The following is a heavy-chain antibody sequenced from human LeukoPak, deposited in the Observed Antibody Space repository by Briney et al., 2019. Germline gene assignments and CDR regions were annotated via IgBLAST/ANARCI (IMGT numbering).Heavy chain of an antibody. J-gene: IGHJ3*02. Sequence: PSETLSPTCTVSGGSISSYYWSWIRQPPGKGLEWIGYIYYSGSTNYNPSLKSRVTISVDTSKNQFSPKLSSVTAADTAVYYCARDGYNFAFDIWGQGTMVTVSS. CDR1: GGSISSYY. D-gene: IGHD5-24*01. CDR2: IYYSGST. CDR3: ARDGYNFAFDI. V-gene: IGHV4-59*01.